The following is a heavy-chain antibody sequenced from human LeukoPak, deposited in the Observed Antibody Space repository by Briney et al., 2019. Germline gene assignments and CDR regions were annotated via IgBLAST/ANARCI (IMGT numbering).Heavy chain of an antibody. Sequence: ASVKVSCKASGYTFTDYYIHWVRQAPGQGLEWVGWINPNSGGTNYAQKFQGRVTMTRDTSISTAYIELGRLRSDDTAVYYCARDFATTTVVTPSDAFEIWGQGTMVTVSS. D-gene: IGHD4-23*01. CDR1: GYTFTDYY. CDR2: INPNSGGT. V-gene: IGHV1-2*02. J-gene: IGHJ3*02. CDR3: ARDFATTTVVTPSDAFEI.